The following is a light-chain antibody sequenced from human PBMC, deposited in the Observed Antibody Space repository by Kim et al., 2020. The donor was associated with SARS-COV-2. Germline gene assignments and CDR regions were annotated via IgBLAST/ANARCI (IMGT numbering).Light chain of an antibody. CDR2: AAS. CDR1: QNIGTY. V-gene: IGKV1-39*01. Sequence: ASGGDRVTITCRANQNIGTYLNWYQHKAGKAPQLLIYAASSLRSGVPSRFSGSGSGTDFTLTISSLQPDDFATYYCQQSYSTPLHTFGQGTKLEIK. J-gene: IGKJ2*01. CDR3: QQSYSTPLHT.